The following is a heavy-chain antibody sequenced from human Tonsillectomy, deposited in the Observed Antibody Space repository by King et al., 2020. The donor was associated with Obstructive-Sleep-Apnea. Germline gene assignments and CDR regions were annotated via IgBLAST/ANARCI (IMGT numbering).Heavy chain of an antibody. D-gene: IGHD6-19*01. CDR3: ARLRSSSGWYIWYFDL. CDR1: GFISSTNW. V-gene: IGHV3-7*01. Sequence: VQLVESGGGLVQPGGSLRLSCAASGFISSTNWMSWVRQAPGKGLEWVANVKEDGTETFYVDSVKGRFTISRDNAKSSVHLQMNSLRAEDTAVYYCARLRSSSGWYIWYFDLWGRGTLVTVSS. CDR2: VKEDGTET. J-gene: IGHJ2*01.